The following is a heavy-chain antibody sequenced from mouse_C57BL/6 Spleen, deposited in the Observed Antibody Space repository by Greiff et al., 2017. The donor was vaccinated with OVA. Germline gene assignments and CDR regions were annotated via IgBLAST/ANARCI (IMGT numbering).Heavy chain of an antibody. CDR1: GFTFSDYG. CDR2: ISSGSSTI. CDR3: ARTFLHYYGSSYWYFDV. V-gene: IGHV5-17*01. Sequence: EVQLVESGGGLVKPGGSLKLSCAASGFTFSDYGMHWVRQAPEKGLEWVAYISSGSSTIYYADTVKGRFTISRDNAKNTLFLQMTSLRSEDTAMYYCARTFLHYYGSSYWYFDVWGTGTTVTVSS. J-gene: IGHJ1*03. D-gene: IGHD1-1*01.